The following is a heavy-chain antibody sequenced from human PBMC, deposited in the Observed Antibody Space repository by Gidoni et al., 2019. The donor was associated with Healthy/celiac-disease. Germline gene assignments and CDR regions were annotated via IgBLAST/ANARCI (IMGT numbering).Heavy chain of an antibody. Sequence: SISSSSYYWGWIRQPPGKGLEWIGSIYYSGSTYYNPSLKSRVTISVDTSKNQFSLKLSSVTAADTAVYYCASGLYSSGWSGYFDYWGQGTLVTVSS. CDR3: ASGLYSSGWSGYFDY. CDR2: IYYSGST. J-gene: IGHJ4*02. D-gene: IGHD6-19*01. CDR1: SISSSSYY. V-gene: IGHV4-39*01.